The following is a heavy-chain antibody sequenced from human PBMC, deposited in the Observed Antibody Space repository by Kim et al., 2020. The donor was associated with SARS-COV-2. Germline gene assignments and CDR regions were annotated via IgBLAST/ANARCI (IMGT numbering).Heavy chain of an antibody. CDR2: IYYSGST. D-gene: IGHD6-13*01. Sequence: SETLSLTCTVSGGSISSSSYYWGWIRQPPGKGLEWIGSIYYSGSTYYNPSLKSRVTISVDTSKNQFSLKLSSVTAADTAVYYCARLGAAGTLPGFYYFDYWGQGTLVTVSS. J-gene: IGHJ4*02. V-gene: IGHV4-39*01. CDR1: GGSISSSSYY. CDR3: ARLGAAGTLPGFYYFDY.